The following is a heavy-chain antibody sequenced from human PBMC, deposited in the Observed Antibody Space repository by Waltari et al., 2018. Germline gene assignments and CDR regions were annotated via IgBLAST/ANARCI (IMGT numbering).Heavy chain of an antibody. J-gene: IGHJ5*02. V-gene: IGHV4-34*01. D-gene: IGHD6-13*01. CDR2: INHSGST. CDR1: GGSFSGYY. CDR3: ARGVPQQLVPGFNWFDP. Sequence: QVQLQQWGAGLLKPSETLSLTCAVYGGSFSGYYWSWIRQPPGKGLEWIGEINHSGSTNYNPALKSRVTISVDTSKNQFSLKLSSVTAADTAVYYCARGVPQQLVPGFNWFDPWGQGTLVTVSS.